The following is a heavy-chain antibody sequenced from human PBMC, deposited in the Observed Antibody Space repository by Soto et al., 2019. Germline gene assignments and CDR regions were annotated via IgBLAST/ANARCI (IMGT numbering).Heavy chain of an antibody. CDR3: AGATTTMTTYWYFDL. CDR2: INHSGST. J-gene: IGHJ2*01. Sequence: SETLSLTCAVYGGSFSGYYWSWIRQPPGKGLEWIGEINHSGSTNYNPSLKSRVTISVDTSKNQFSLKLSSVTAADTAVYYCAGATTTMTTYWYFDLWGRGTLVTVSS. D-gene: IGHD4-17*01. CDR1: GGSFSGYY. V-gene: IGHV4-34*01.